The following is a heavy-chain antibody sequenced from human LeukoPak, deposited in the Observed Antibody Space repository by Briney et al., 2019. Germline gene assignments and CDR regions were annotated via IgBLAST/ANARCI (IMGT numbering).Heavy chain of an antibody. CDR3: ARTVVPAVDDAFDI. J-gene: IGHJ3*02. D-gene: IGHD2-2*01. Sequence: NPSETLSLTCTVSGGSISSYYWGWIRQPPGKGLEWIGYIYYSGSTNYNPSLKSRVTISVDTSKNQFSLKLSSVTAADTAVYYCARTVVPAVDDAFDIWGQGTMVTVSS. CDR2: IYYSGST. V-gene: IGHV4-59*01. CDR1: GGSISSYY.